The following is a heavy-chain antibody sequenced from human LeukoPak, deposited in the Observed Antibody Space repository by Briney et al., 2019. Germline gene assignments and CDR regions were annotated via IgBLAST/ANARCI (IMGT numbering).Heavy chain of an antibody. CDR3: AREAMAFYYYGMDV. CDR2: IRYDGSNK. D-gene: IGHD5-18*01. Sequence: PGGSLRLSCAASGLTFRNYGMHWLRQAPGKGLEWVAFIRYDGSNKYHADSVKGRFTISRDNSKNTLYLQMNSLRAEDTAVYYCAREAMAFYYYGMDVWGQGTTVTVSS. V-gene: IGHV3-30*02. CDR1: GLTFRNYG. J-gene: IGHJ6*02.